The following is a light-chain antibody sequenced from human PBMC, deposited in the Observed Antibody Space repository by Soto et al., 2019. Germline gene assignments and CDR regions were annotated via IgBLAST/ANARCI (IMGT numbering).Light chain of an antibody. CDR2: EVS. CDR3: SSYAGRNNFV. V-gene: IGLV2-8*01. Sequence: QSVLTQPPSASGSPGQSVTISCSGTSSDVGGYNYVSWHQQHPGKAPKLMIYEVSKRPSGVPDRFPGSKSGNTASLIVSGLQAEDEADYYCSSYAGRNNFVFGTGTKVTVL. CDR1: SSDVGGYNY. J-gene: IGLJ1*01.